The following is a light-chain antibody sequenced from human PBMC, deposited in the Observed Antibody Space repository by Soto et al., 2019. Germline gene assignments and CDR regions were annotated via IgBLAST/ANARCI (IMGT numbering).Light chain of an antibody. Sequence: SYELTQPPSVSVSPGQTASFSCSADKLGDKFASWYQQRPGQSPVLVIYEDNKRPSGIPERFSGSNSGNTATLTIGGTQATDEADYYCQAWDSGTVVFGGGTKVTVL. V-gene: IGLV3-1*01. CDR3: QAWDSGTVV. J-gene: IGLJ2*01. CDR2: EDN. CDR1: KLGDKF.